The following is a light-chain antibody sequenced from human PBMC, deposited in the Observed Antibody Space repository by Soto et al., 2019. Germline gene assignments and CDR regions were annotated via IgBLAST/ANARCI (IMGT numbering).Light chain of an antibody. Sequence: DIVMTQSPLSLPVTPGEPASISCRSSQSLLHSNGYNYLDWYLQKPGQSPQLLIYLGSNRASGVHGRFSGSGAGTDFTLIISRVEAEDVGVYYCKQPLQSWTFGQGTKVEIK. J-gene: IGKJ1*01. CDR3: KQPLQSWT. CDR2: LGS. CDR1: QSLLHSNGYNY. V-gene: IGKV2-28*01.